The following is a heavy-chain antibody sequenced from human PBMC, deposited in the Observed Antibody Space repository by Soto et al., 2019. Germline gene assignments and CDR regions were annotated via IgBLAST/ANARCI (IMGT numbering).Heavy chain of an antibody. CDR1: EFSFSRYA. D-gene: IGHD4-17*01. CDR2: LGPDGRNT. V-gene: IGHV3-23*01. Sequence: GGSLRLSCVASEFSFSRYAMTWVRQAAGKGLQWVAGLGPDGRNTFYGESVRGRFTISRDNSRNTLYLQMSSLRAEDTAVYFCVKQMTTWTDSFFDFWGQGSQVTVSS. CDR3: VKQMTTWTDSFFDF. J-gene: IGHJ4*02.